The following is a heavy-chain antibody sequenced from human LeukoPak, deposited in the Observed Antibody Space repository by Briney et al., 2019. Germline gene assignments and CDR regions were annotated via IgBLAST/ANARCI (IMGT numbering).Heavy chain of an antibody. Sequence: SGGSLRLSCAVSGFTFTSYAISWVRQAPGKGLEWDSTISGSGDRTYYADSVKGRFTLSRDKSKNTVYLQMDSLRVAETAVYYCARVQYGNLSGSYRTFFDFWGQGALVTVSP. V-gene: IGHV3-23*01. D-gene: IGHD3-10*01. CDR2: ISGSGDRT. CDR1: GFTFTSYA. J-gene: IGHJ4*02. CDR3: ARVQYGNLSGSYRTFFDF.